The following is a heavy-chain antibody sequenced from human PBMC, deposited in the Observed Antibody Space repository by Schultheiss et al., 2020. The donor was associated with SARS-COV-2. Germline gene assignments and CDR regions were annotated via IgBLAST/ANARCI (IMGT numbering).Heavy chain of an antibody. V-gene: IGHV4-61*05. Sequence: SETLSLTCTVSGGSISSSSYYWGWIRQPPGKGLEWIGYIYYSGSTNYNPSLKSRVTISVDTSKNQFSLKLSSVTAADTAVYYCAREGRYFDYWGQGTLVTVSS. CDR2: IYYSGST. CDR3: AREGRYFDY. J-gene: IGHJ4*02. CDR1: GGSISSSSYY.